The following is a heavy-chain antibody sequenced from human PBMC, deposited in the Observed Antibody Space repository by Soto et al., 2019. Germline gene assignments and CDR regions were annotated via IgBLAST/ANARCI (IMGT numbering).Heavy chain of an antibody. Sequence: GGSLRLSCAASGFTFSSYWMHWVRQAPGKGLVWVSRINSDGSSTSYVDSVKGRFTISRDNAKNTLYLQMNSLRAEDTAVYYCAREVYYYDSSGHPNWFDPWGQGTLVTVSS. J-gene: IGHJ5*02. D-gene: IGHD3-22*01. CDR1: GFTFSSYW. CDR2: INSDGSST. V-gene: IGHV3-74*01. CDR3: AREVYYYDSSGHPNWFDP.